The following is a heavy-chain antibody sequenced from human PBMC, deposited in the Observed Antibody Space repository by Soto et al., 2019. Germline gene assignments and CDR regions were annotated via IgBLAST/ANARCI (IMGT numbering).Heavy chain of an antibody. J-gene: IGHJ4*02. CDR3: SRDFYPLAYYFDP. CDR2: VSGTNGNT. Sequence: QVQLVQSEAEVKKPGASVKVSCEASGYTFINHGISWVRQAPGQGLEWMGWVSGTNGNTKYAQKFQGRVTMTTEPSTSTAHMELRNLRSDDTAVYFCSRDFYPLAYYFDPWGQGTLVTVSS. CDR1: GYTFINHG. V-gene: IGHV1-18*04.